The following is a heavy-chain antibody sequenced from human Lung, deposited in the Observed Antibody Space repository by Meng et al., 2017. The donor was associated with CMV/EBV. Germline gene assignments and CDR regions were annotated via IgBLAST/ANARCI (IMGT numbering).Heavy chain of an antibody. D-gene: IGHD3-3*01. J-gene: IGHJ6*02. CDR3: AKDYDFWSSYPDYYAMAV. CDR1: GFSFSSYG. Sequence: GGSLKISCAASGFSFSSYGMQWVRQAPGKGLEWVAFIRYDGSNKYYVDSVKGRFTISRDNSKNMLYLQMNSLRVADTAVYYCAKDYDFWSSYPDYYAMAVWARGPRAPSP. V-gene: IGHV3-30*02. CDR2: IRYDGSNK.